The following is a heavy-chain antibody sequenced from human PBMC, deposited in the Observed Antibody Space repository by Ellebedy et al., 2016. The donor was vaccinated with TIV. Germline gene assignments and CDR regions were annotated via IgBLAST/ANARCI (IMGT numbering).Heavy chain of an antibody. CDR3: ARVGLRIGGAFDM. D-gene: IGHD2-15*01. CDR2: ISFDGSNK. V-gene: IGHV3-30-3*01. J-gene: IGHJ3*02. Sequence: GESLKISXAASGFTFSKYALHWVRQAPGKGLEWVAIISFDGSNKYYADSVKGRFTISRDNSKNTLYLQMNSLRAEDTAVYYCARVGLRIGGAFDMWGQGTMVTVSS. CDR1: GFTFSKYA.